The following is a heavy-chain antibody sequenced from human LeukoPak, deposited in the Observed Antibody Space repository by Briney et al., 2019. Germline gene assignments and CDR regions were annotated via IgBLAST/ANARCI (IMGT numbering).Heavy chain of an antibody. Sequence: QPGGSLRLSCAASGFTFSSYEMNWVRQAPGKGLEWVSYISSSGNTIYYADSVQGRFTISRDNAKNSLYLQMNSLRAEDTAVYYCARDVRPDYWGQGTLVTVST. J-gene: IGHJ4*02. V-gene: IGHV3-48*03. CDR2: ISSSGNTI. CDR1: GFTFSSYE. CDR3: ARDVRPDY. D-gene: IGHD6-6*01.